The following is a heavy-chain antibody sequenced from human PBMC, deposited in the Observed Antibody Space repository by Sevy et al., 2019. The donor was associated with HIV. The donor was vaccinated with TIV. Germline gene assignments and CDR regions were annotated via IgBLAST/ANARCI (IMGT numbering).Heavy chain of an antibody. CDR2: ISGSGGET. D-gene: IGHD3-22*01. J-gene: IGHJ3*01. CDR1: EFTFRNYA. CDR3: AKDMIVVVGEALDV. Sequence: VGSLRLSCAASEFTFRNYAMNWVRQAPGKGLEWVSSISGSGGETYYADSVKGRFTISRDKSKNTLYLQMNSLRVEDTAVYYCAKDMIVVVGEALDVWGQGTMVTVSS. V-gene: IGHV3-23*01.